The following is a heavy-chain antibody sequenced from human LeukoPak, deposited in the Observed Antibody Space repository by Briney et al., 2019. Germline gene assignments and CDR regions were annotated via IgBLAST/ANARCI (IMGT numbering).Heavy chain of an antibody. CDR1: GYTFSSYA. CDR3: ARGVIFTMIVVVDLYYFDY. J-gene: IGHJ4*02. CDR2: IIPIFGTA. D-gene: IGHD3-22*01. Sequence: GASVKVSCKASGYTFSSYAISWVRQAPGQGLEWVGGIIPIFGTANYAQKFQGRVTITADESTSTAYMELSSLRSEDTAVYYCARGVIFTMIVVVDLYYFDYWGQGTLVTVSS. V-gene: IGHV1-69*13.